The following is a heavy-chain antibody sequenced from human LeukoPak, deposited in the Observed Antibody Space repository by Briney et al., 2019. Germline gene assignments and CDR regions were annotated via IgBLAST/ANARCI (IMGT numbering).Heavy chain of an antibody. CDR2: INPSAGST. J-gene: IGHJ4*02. Sequence: GASVTVSFKTSGYTFASYYMHWVRQAPGQGLEWMGIINPSAGSTNYAQKFQGRVTMTRDTSASTVYMQLSSLRSEDTAVYYCARDYIEPFDYWGQGTLVTVSS. CDR3: ARDYIEPFDY. D-gene: IGHD1-14*01. CDR1: GYTFASYY. V-gene: IGHV1-46*01.